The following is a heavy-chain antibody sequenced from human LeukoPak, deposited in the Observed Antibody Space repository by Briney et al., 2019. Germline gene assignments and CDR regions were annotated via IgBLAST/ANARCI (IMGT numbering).Heavy chain of an antibody. CDR1: GGSFSGYY. J-gene: IGHJ6*02. Sequence: SETLSLTCAVYGGSFSGYYWSWIRQPPGKGLEWIGEINHSGSTNYNPSLKSRVTISVDTPKNQFSLKLSSVTAADTAVYYCARGLRLYYYYYYGMDVWGQGTTVTVSS. CDR2: INHSGST. V-gene: IGHV4-34*01. CDR3: ARGLRLYYYYYYGMDV. D-gene: IGHD2/OR15-2a*01.